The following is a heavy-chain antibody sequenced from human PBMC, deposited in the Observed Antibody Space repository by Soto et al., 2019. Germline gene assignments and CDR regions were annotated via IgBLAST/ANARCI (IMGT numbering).Heavy chain of an antibody. D-gene: IGHD3-10*01. Sequence: GVSLRLSCTASGFTFGDYAMSWFRQAPGKGLEWVGFIRSKAYGGTTEYAASVKGRFTISRDDSKSIAYLQMNSLKTEDTAVYYCTRGPGLLWFGESPPWFDPWGQGTLVTVSS. CDR1: GFTFGDYA. V-gene: IGHV3-49*03. CDR3: TRGPGLLWFGESPPWFDP. J-gene: IGHJ5*02. CDR2: IRSKAYGGTT.